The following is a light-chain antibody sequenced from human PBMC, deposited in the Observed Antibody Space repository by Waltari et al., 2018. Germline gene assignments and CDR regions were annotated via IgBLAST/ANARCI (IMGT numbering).Light chain of an antibody. CDR2: DVT. CDR1: GSDVGDFNY. Sequence: QSALTQPRSVSGSPGQSVTISCAGTGSDVGDFNYVSCYQQHPGKAPKLVIYDVTNRPSGVPARFSGSKVSTSASLTVAALQAEAEADYYCCSYAGSWVFGGGTKLTVL. CDR3: CSYAGSWV. V-gene: IGLV2-11*01. J-gene: IGLJ3*02.